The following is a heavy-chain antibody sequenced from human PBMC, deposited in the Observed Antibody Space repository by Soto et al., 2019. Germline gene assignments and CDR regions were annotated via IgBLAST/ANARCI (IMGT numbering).Heavy chain of an antibody. CDR2: IWYDGSNK. J-gene: IGHJ6*02. D-gene: IGHD2-2*01. CDR1: GFTFSSYG. Sequence: GGSLRLSCAASGFTFSSYGMHWVRQAPGKGLEWVAVIWYDGSNKYYADSVKGRFTISRDNSKNTLYLQMNSLRAEDTAVYYCARAGPSTSPDYYYYYGMDVWGQGTTVTVSS. V-gene: IGHV3-33*01. CDR3: ARAGPSTSPDYYYYYGMDV.